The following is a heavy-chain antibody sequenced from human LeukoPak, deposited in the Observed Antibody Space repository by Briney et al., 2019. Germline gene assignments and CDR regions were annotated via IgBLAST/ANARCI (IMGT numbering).Heavy chain of an antibody. V-gene: IGHV3-53*01. CDR1: GITVSGDY. J-gene: IGHJ4*02. CDR3: ARALNRHIGAFEY. D-gene: IGHD4/OR15-4a*01. CDR2: IYADFDNT. Sequence: GGSLRLSCAASGITVSGDYMSWVRQAPGKRLGWVSVIYADFDNTDYADSVKGRFTISRDNSKNTLYLHMNSLRVDDSATYYCARALNRHIGAFEYWGQGALVTVSS.